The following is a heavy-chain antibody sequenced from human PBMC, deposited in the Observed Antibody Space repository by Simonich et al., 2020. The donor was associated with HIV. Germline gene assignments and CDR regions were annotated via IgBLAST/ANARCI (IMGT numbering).Heavy chain of an antibody. CDR1: GGSFNGYY. J-gene: IGHJ4*02. CDR3: ARGRSPPRTGVLDS. CDR2: INHSGIT. V-gene: IGHV4-34*01. D-gene: IGHD7-27*01. Sequence: QVQLQQWGAGLLKPSETLSLTCAVYGGSFNGYYWSWIRQSPERGLQWIGEINHSGITNYNPSLMGRVTISVDTSKNQFSLKMRSLIAADTAVYYCARGRSPPRTGVLDSWGQGTLVTVSS.